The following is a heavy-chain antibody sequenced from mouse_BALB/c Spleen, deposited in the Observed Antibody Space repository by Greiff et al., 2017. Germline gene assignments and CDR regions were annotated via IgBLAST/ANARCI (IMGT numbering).Heavy chain of an antibody. D-gene: IGHD3-2*02. V-gene: IGHV7-3*02. CDR2: IRNKANGYTT. J-gene: IGHJ2*01. CDR3: ARDSQGGFDY. Sequence: EVQVVESGGGLVQPGGSLRLSCATSGFTFTDYYMSWVRQPPGKALEWLGFIRNKANGYTTEYSASVKGRFTISRDNSQSILYLQMNTLRAEDSATYYCARDSQGGFDYWGQGTTLTVSS. CDR1: GFTFTDYY.